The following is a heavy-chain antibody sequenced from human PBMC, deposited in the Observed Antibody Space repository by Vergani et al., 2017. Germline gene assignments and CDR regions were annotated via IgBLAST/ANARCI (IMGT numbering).Heavy chain of an antibody. J-gene: IGHJ6*02. Sequence: QVQLQESGPGLVKPSGTLSLTCAVSGGFISSSNWWSWVRQPPGKGLEWIGEIYHSGSTIYNPSLKSRVTISVDKSKNQFSLKLSSVTAADTAVYYCARFLTGTTIYYYYGMDVWGQGTTVTVSS. V-gene: IGHV4-4*02. D-gene: IGHD1-20*01. CDR3: ARFLTGTTIYYYYGMDV. CDR2: IYHSGST. CDR1: GGFISSSNW.